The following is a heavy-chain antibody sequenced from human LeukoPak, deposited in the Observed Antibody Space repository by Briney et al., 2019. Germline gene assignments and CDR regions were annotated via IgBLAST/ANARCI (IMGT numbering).Heavy chain of an antibody. V-gene: IGHV3-48*01. D-gene: IGHD2-21*02. CDR3: ARFRTWGDKAFDY. Sequence: PGGSLRLSCAASGFSFNNYVMSWVRQAPGKGLEWVSYIGTTSGAIYYADSVKGRFTISRDSAKNSLYLQMNSLRAEDTAVYYCARFRTWGDKAFDYWGQGTLVTVSS. CDR1: GFSFNNYV. CDR2: IGTTSGAI. J-gene: IGHJ4*02.